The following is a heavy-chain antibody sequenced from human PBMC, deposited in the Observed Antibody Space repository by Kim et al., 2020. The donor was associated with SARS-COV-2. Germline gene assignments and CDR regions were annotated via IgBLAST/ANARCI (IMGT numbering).Heavy chain of an antibody. J-gene: IGHJ3*01. CDR1: GFSLSNYG. Sequence: GGSLRLSCVASGFSLSNYGVDWVRQAPGKGLEWVAVVPYDGSENYYADSVKGRFTVSRDTSKNTLYLQMDSLRAEDTAVYYGTKQKRVNNLLDAFHVWGQGTLVTVSS. CDR2: VPYDGSEN. D-gene: IGHD1-1*01. CDR3: TKQKRVNNLLDAFHV. V-gene: IGHV3-30*18.